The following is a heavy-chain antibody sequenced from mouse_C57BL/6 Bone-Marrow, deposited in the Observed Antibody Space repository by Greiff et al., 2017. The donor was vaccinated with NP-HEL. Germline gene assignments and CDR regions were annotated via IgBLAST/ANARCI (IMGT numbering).Heavy chain of an antibody. J-gene: IGHJ4*01. V-gene: IGHV1-64*01. CDR1: GYTFTSYW. CDR2: IHPNSGST. D-gene: IGHD4-1*01. CDR3: ARSYLLGPYYYAMDY. Sequence: QVQLQQPGAELVKPGASVKLSCKASGYTFTSYWMHWVKQRPGQGLEWIGMIHPNSGSTNYNEKFKSKATLTVDKSSSTAYMQLSSLTSEDSAVYYCARSYLLGPYYYAMDYWGQGTSVTVSS.